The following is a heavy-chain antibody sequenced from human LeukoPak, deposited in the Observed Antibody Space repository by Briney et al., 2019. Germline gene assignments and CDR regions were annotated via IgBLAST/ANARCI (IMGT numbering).Heavy chain of an antibody. CDR1: GFTFSSYG. D-gene: IGHD3-10*01. CDR3: AKDQRYYGSGSYDY. Sequence: GGSLRLSCAASGFTFSSYGMSWVRQAPGKGLEWVSAISGSGGSTYYADSVKGRFTISRDNSKNTLYLQMNSLRAEDTAVYYCAKDQRYYGSGSYDYWGQGTLVTVSS. CDR2: ISGSGGST. V-gene: IGHV3-23*01. J-gene: IGHJ4*02.